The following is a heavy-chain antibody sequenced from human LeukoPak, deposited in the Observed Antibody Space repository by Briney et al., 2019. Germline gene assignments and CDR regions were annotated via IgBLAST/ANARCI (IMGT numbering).Heavy chain of an antibody. CDR2: IYYSGST. J-gene: IGHJ4*02. V-gene: IGHV4-39*07. CDR1: GGSISSSSYY. CDR3: ARKGTRYYFDY. Sequence: PETLSLTCTVSGGSISSSSYYWGWVRQPPGTGLEWIGSIYYSGSTYYNPSLKSRVTISVDTSKNQFSLKLSSVTAADTAVYYCARKGTRYYFDYWGQGTLVTVSS. D-gene: IGHD3-10*01.